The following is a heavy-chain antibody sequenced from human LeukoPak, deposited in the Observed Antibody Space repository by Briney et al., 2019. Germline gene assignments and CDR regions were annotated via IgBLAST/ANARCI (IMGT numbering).Heavy chain of an antibody. CDR2: IRYDGSNK. CDR3: AKEARGYSYGYGYYFDY. V-gene: IGHV3-30*02. D-gene: IGHD5-18*01. CDR1: GFTFSSYG. J-gene: IGHJ4*02. Sequence: GGSLRLSCAASGFTFSSYGMHWVRQAPGKGLEWVAFIRYDGSNKYYADSVKGRFTISRDNSKNTLYLQMNSLRAEDTAVYYCAKEARGYSYGYGYYFDYWGQGTLVTVSS.